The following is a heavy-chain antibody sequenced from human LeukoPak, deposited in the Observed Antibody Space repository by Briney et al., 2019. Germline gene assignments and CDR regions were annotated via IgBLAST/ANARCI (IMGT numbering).Heavy chain of an antibody. V-gene: IGHV3-23*01. CDR3: AKERRRVDTSMIRSYYFDS. J-gene: IGHJ4*02. D-gene: IGHD3-16*01. CDR1: GFPFSLSA. CDR2: ITGNGVTT. Sequence: PGGSLGLSCAASGFPFSLSAMSWVRHTPGNGLEWVSSITGNGVTTYYADSVKGRFTISRDNSKNILFLQMNSLGAEDSASYFCAKERRRVDTSMIRSYYFDSWGQGNPVTVSS.